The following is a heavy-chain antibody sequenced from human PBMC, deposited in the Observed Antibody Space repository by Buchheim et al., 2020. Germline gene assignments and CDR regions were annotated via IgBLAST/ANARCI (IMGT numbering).Heavy chain of an antibody. J-gene: IGHJ6*02. CDR3: AKVEGDAAGSPHDGRYYYYYYGMDV. D-gene: IGHD1-26*01. CDR2: ISYNGSNK. V-gene: IGHV3-30*18. Sequence: QVQLVESGGGVVQPGRSLRLSCAASGFTFSSYGMHWVRQAPGKGLEWVAVISYNGSNKYYADSVKGRFTISRDNSKNTLYLQINSLRAEDTAVYYCAKVEGDAAGSPHDGRYYYYYYGMDVWGQGTT. CDR1: GFTFSSYG.